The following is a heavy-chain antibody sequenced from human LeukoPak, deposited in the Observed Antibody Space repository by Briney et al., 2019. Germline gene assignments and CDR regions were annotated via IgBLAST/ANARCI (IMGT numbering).Heavy chain of an antibody. CDR2: IYPGDSDT. D-gene: IGHD3-10*01. CDR1: GYSFTSYW. V-gene: IGHV5-51*01. J-gene: IGHJ6*02. CDR3: ARLDGSGSYYNLGFYYGMDV. Sequence: GESLKISCKGSGYSFTSYWIGWVRQKPGKGLEWMGIIYPGDSDTRYSTSFQGQVTISADKSISTAYLQWSSLKASDTAMYYCARLDGSGSYYNLGFYYGMDVWGQGTTVTVSS.